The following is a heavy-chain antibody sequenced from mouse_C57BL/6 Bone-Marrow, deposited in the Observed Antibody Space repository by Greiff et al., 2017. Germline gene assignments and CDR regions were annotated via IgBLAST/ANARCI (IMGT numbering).Heavy chain of an antibody. V-gene: IGHV1-64*01. CDR1: GYTFTSYW. J-gene: IGHJ2*01. D-gene: IGHD1-1*01. CDR3: CYYGSSYYFDY. Sequence: VQLQQPGAELVKPGASVKLSCKASGYTFTSYWMHWVKQRPGQGLEWIGMIHPNSGSTNYNEKFKSKATLTVDKSSSTAYMQLSSLTSEDSAVYYCCYYGSSYYFDYWGQGTTLTVSS. CDR2: IHPNSGST.